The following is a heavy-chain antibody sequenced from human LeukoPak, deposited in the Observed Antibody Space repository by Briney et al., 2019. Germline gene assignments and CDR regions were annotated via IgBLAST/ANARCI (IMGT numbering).Heavy chain of an antibody. CDR2: INHSGST. V-gene: IGHV4-34*01. CDR3: ASRGGIPAYYFDY. D-gene: IGHD1-26*01. Sequence: SSETLSLTCAVYGGSFSGYYWSWLRQPPGKGLEWIGEINHSGSTNYNPSLKSRVTISVDTSKNQFSLKLSSVTAADTAVYYCASRGGIPAYYFDYWGQGTLVTVSS. CDR1: GGSFSGYY. J-gene: IGHJ4*02.